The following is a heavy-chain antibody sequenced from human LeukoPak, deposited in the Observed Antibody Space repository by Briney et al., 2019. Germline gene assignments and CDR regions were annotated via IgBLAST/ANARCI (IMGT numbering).Heavy chain of an antibody. J-gene: IGHJ4*02. CDR1: GYTFASYG. Sequence: ASVKVSCKASGYTFASYGINWVRQAPGQGLEWMGWISTHNGNTNYAENFQGRVTMTTDTFTRTAYKELRSLRSDDTAVYFCARRSYRRAIPTSQFDFWGQGTLLTVSS. CDR3: ARRSYRRAIPTSQFDF. V-gene: IGHV1-18*01. CDR2: ISTHNGNT. D-gene: IGHD2-2*01.